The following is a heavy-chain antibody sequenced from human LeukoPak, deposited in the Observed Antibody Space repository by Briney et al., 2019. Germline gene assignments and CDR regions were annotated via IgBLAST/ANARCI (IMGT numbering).Heavy chain of an antibody. CDR3: ARDHPAYYGDDVDY. V-gene: IGHV3-21*01. CDR2: ITRSSSYI. D-gene: IGHD4-17*01. Sequence: GGSLRLSCAASGFTFSSYSMNWVRQAPGKGLQWVSSITRSSSYIYYADSVKGRFTISRDNAKNSLYLQMNSLRAEDTAVYYCARDHPAYYGDDVDYWGQGTLVTVSS. J-gene: IGHJ4*02. CDR1: GFTFSSYS.